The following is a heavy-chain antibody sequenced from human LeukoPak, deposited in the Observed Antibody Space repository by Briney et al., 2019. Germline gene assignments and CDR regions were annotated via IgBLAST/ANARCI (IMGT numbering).Heavy chain of an antibody. CDR1: GFTFSSYA. D-gene: IGHD2-15*01. J-gene: IGHJ3*02. CDR3: ARDETDKDAFDI. CDR2: ISGSGGST. V-gene: IGHV3-23*01. Sequence: GGSLRLSCAASGFTFSSYAMSWVRQAPGKGLEWVSAISGSGGSTYYADSVKGRFTISRDNAKNSLYLQMNSLRAEDTAVYYCARDETDKDAFDIWGQGTMVTVSS.